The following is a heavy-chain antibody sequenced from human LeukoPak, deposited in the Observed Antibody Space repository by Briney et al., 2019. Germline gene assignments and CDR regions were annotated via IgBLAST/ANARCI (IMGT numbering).Heavy chain of an antibody. J-gene: IGHJ3*02. D-gene: IGHD3-9*01. V-gene: IGHV4-4*07. CDR1: GGSISSYY. Sequence: SETLSLTCTVSGGSISSYYWSWIRQPAGKGLEWIGRIYTSGSTNYNPSLKSRVTMSVDTSKNQFSLKLSSVTAADTAVYYCARVLLNYDILTGYYISAFDIWGQGTMVTVSS. CDR2: IYTSGST. CDR3: ARVLLNYDILTGYYISAFDI.